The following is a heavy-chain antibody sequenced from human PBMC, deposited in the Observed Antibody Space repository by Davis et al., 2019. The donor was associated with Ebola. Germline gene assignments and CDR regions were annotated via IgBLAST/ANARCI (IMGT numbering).Heavy chain of an antibody. CDR3: ARTYSSTRTDMDV. D-gene: IGHD6-13*01. Sequence: VSVKVSCKASGYTFTSYYMHWVRQAPGQGLEWMGIINPSGGSTSYAQKFQGRVTMTRDTSTSTVYMELSSLRSEDTAVYYCARTYSSTRTDMDVWGKGTTVTVSS. CDR2: INPSGGST. J-gene: IGHJ6*03. V-gene: IGHV1-46*01. CDR1: GYTFTSYY.